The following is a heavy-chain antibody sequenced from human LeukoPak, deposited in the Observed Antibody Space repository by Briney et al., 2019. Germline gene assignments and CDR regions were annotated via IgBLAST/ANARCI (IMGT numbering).Heavy chain of an antibody. Sequence: SETLSLTCTVSGGFIGTYYWSWIRQPAGKGLEWIGRIYTSGSTNYNPSLKSRVSMAVDTSKNQFSLKLSSVTAADTAVYYCASTYYYDSSGYYYYYYYMDVWGKGTTVTVSS. CDR2: IYTSGST. D-gene: IGHD3-22*01. CDR3: ASTYYYDSSGYYYYYYYMDV. J-gene: IGHJ6*03. V-gene: IGHV4-4*07. CDR1: GGFIGTYY.